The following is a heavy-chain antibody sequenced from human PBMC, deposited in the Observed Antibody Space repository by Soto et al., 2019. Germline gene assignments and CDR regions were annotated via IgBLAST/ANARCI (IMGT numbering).Heavy chain of an antibody. V-gene: IGHV4-39*07. CDR1: GGSISSGGYY. CDR3: ARGRAIFGVVIRSYYFDY. CDR2: TYHSGST. D-gene: IGHD3-3*01. J-gene: IGHJ4*02. Sequence: SETLSLTCTVSGGSISSGGYYWGWIRQPPGKGLEWIGSTYHSGSTYYNPSLKSRVTISVDTSKNQFSLKLSSVTAADTAVYYCARGRAIFGVVIRSYYFDYWGQGTLVTVSS.